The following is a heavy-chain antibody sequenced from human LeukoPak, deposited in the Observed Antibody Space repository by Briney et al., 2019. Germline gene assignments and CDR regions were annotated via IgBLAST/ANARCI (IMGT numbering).Heavy chain of an antibody. D-gene: IGHD2-2*01. CDR1: GFTFSSYG. CDR3: ATAAAPFDF. Sequence: PGRSLRLSCAASGFTFSSYGMHWVRQAPGKGLEWLAVISYDGSSKNYADSVKGRFTISRDNSKNTLYLQMNSLRAEDTAVYYCATAAAPFDFWGQGTLVTVSS. J-gene: IGHJ4*02. CDR2: ISYDGSSK. V-gene: IGHV3-30*03.